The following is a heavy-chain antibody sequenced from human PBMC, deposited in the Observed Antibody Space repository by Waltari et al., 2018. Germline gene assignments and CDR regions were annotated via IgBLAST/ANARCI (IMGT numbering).Heavy chain of an antibody. Sequence: QVQLQESGPGLVKPSETLSLTCTVSGGSISSHYWSWIRQPPGKGLEWIGYIYYSGSTNYNHSLKSRVTISVDTSKNQFSLKLSSVTAADTAVYYCAREADFDGYYRRYNWFDPWGQGTLVTVSS. CDR2: IYYSGST. D-gene: IGHD3-9*01. CDR3: AREADFDGYYRRYNWFDP. V-gene: IGHV4-59*11. J-gene: IGHJ5*02. CDR1: GGSISSHY.